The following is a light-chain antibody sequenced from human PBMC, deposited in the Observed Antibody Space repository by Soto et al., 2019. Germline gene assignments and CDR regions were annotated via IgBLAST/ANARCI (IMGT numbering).Light chain of an antibody. J-gene: IGKJ5*01. CDR2: DAS. CDR1: QSVTNN. CDR3: QQYNNWPIT. Sequence: ILLTQSPCILSLSPGERATLSCGASQSVTNNYLAWYQQKPGQAPRLLIYDASTRATGTPAGFSGSGSGTKFTLSISSLQSEDFEVYYCQQYNNWPITFGQGTRLEIK. V-gene: IGKV3D-15*01.